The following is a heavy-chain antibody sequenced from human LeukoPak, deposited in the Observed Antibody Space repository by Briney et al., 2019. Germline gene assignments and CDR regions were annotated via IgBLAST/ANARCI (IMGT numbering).Heavy chain of an antibody. Sequence: SVKVSCKASGGTFSSYAISWVRQAPGQGLEWMGGIIPIFGTANYAPKFQGRVTITTDESTSTAYMELSSLRSEDTAVYYCASKIGLGRTYYYYYMDVWGKGTTVTVSS. CDR1: GGTFSSYA. CDR2: IIPIFGTA. J-gene: IGHJ6*03. V-gene: IGHV1-69*05. D-gene: IGHD3/OR15-3a*01. CDR3: ASKIGLGRTYYYYYMDV.